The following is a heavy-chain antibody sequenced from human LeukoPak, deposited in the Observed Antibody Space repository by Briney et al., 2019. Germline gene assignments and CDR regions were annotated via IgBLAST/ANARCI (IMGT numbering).Heavy chain of an antibody. Sequence: GGSLRLSSAASGFTFSSYSMNWVRQAPGKGLEWVSSISSSSSCIYYADSVKGRFTISRDNAKNSLYLQMNSLRAEDTAVYYCARDTGFGVVTCFDYWGQGTLVTVSS. D-gene: IGHD3-3*01. J-gene: IGHJ4*02. CDR3: ARDTGFGVVTCFDY. CDR1: GFTFSSYS. V-gene: IGHV3-21*01. CDR2: ISSSSSCI.